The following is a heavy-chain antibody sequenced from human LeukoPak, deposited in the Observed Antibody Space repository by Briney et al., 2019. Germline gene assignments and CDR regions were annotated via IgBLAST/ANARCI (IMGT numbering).Heavy chain of an antibody. V-gene: IGHV4-31*03. CDR2: IYYSGST. CDR3: ARGITMVRGVSYYYYGMDV. CDR1: GGSISSGGYY. D-gene: IGHD3-10*01. J-gene: IGHJ6*04. Sequence: KPSETLSLTCTVSGGSISSGGYYWSWIRQHPGKGLEWIGYIYYSGSTYYNPSLKSRVTISVDTSKNQFSLKLSSVTAADTAVYYCARGITMVRGVSYYYYGMDVWGKGTTVTVSS.